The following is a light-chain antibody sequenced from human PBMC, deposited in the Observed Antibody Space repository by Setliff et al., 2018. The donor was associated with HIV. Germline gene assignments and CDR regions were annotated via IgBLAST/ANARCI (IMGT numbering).Light chain of an antibody. CDR1: QSISYR. CDR3: QQYDSYSLT. CDR2: KAS. V-gene: IGKV1-5*03. J-gene: IGKJ4*01. Sequence: DIQMTQSPSTLSASVGDTVTITCRASQSISYRLAWYQQKPGKAPNLLIYKASSLESGVPSRFSGSGSGTEFTLTISSLQPDDFATYFCQQYDSYSLTFGGGTKVDIK.